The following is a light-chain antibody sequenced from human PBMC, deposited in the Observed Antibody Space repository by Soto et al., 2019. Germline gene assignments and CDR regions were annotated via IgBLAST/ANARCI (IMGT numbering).Light chain of an antibody. Sequence: QSVLTQPPSASGSPGQSVTISCTGTKSDIGVCDFVSCYQHHPGKAPRLIIYEVVQRPSGVPDRFSGSKSGTSASLAISGLRSEDEADYYCAAWDDGLLGQVFGTGTKVTVL. CDR1: KSDIGVCDF. CDR2: EVV. V-gene: IGLV2-8*01. J-gene: IGLJ1*01. CDR3: AAWDDGLLGQV.